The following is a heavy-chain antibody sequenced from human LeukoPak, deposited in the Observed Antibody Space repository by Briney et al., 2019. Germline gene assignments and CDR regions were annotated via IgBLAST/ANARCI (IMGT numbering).Heavy chain of an antibody. CDR3: ARGSPTGSAFDI. V-gene: IGHV3-53*01. Sequence: GGSLRLSCAASGFTVSSNYMNWVRQAPGKGLEWVSSIYSGGSTYYADSVKGRITIARDNSKNTRYLQMNSLRAEDTAVYYCARGSPTGSAFDIWGQGTMVTVSS. D-gene: IGHD2-8*02. CDR1: GFTVSSNY. CDR2: IYSGGST. J-gene: IGHJ3*02.